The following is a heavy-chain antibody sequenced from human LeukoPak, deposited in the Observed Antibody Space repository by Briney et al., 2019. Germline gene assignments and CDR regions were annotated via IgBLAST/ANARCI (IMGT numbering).Heavy chain of an antibody. V-gene: IGHV1-2*04. CDR1: GYTFTGYY. CDR3: ARGVEMATSGDFDY. Sequence: GASVKVSCKASGYTFTGYYMHWVRQAPGQGLEWMGWTNPNSGGTNYAQKFQGWVTMTRDTSISTAYMELSSLRSEDTAVYYCARGVEMATSGDFDYWGQGTLVTVSS. J-gene: IGHJ4*02. D-gene: IGHD5-24*01. CDR2: TNPNSGGT.